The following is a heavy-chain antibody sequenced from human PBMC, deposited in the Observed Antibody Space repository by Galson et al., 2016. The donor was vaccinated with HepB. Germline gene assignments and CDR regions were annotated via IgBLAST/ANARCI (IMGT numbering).Heavy chain of an antibody. D-gene: IGHD5-12*01. Sequence: SLRLSCAASGFTFSRYWMSWVRQAPGKGLEWVANIKQDGSEQYYVDSVKGRFTFSRDNAKNSLYLQMNSLRAEDTAVYYCARDRVATIDWIEWIGADYWGQGTLVTVSS. V-gene: IGHV3-7*01. CDR1: GFTFSRYW. J-gene: IGHJ4*02. CDR3: ARDRVATIDWIEWIGADY. CDR2: IKQDGSEQ.